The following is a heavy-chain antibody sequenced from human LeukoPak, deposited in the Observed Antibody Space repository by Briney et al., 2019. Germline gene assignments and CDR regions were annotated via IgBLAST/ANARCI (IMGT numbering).Heavy chain of an antibody. Sequence: SEALSLTCAVSGGSISSGGYSWSWIRQPPGKGLEWIGYIYHSGSTYYNPSLKSRVTISVDRSKNQFSLKLSSVTAADTAVYYCARAGGSGTPIDWFDPWGQGTLVTVSS. V-gene: IGHV4-30-2*01. CDR3: ARAGGSGTPIDWFDP. J-gene: IGHJ5*02. CDR2: IYHSGST. CDR1: GGSISSGGYS. D-gene: IGHD3-10*01.